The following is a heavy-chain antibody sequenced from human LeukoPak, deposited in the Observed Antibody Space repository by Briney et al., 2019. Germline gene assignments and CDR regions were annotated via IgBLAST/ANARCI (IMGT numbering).Heavy chain of an antibody. J-gene: IGHJ5*02. CDR1: GFTFSSYA. CDR3: AKGSIYSGSYAEYNWFDP. Sequence: GGSLRLSCAASGFTFSSYAMSWVRQAPGKGLEWVSAISGSGGSTYYADSVEGRFTISRDNSKNTLYLQMNSLRAEDTAVYYCAKGSIYSGSYAEYNWFDPWGQGTLVTVSS. CDR2: ISGSGGST. D-gene: IGHD1-26*01. V-gene: IGHV3-23*01.